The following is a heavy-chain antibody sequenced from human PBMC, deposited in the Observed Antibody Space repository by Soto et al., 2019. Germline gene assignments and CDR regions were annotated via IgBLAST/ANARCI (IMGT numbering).Heavy chain of an antibody. J-gene: IGHJ3*02. CDR2: IYYSGST. D-gene: IGHD3-22*01. CDR3: ARDREYYYDSSGYSYAFDI. Sequence: PSEILSLTCTVSGCSISSYYWSWIRQPPGKGLEWIGYIYYSGSTNYNPSLKSRVTISVDTSKNQFSLKLSSVTAADTAVYYCARDREYYYDSSGYSYAFDIWGQGTMVTVSS. CDR1: GCSISSYY. V-gene: IGHV4-59*01.